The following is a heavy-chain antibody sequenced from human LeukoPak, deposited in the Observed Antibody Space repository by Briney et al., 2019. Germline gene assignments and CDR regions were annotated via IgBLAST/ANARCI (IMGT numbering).Heavy chain of an antibody. CDR2: ITKNSDGM. CDR3: AKAHLPEYQLPWYYYYYYMDV. CDR1: GFTFDDYS. Sequence: GGSLRLSCATSGFTFDDYSMHWVRQAPGKGLECVSCITKNSDGMGYADSVKGRFTISRDNSKNTLYLQMNSLRAEDTAVYYCAKAHLPEYQLPWYYYYYYMDVWGKGTTVTVSS. D-gene: IGHD2-2*01. V-gene: IGHV3-9*01. J-gene: IGHJ6*03.